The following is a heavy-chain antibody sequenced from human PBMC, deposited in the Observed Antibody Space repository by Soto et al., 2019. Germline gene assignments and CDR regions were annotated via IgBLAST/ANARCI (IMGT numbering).Heavy chain of an antibody. CDR1: GGSISSGGYY. Sequence: QVQLQESGPGLEKPSQTLSLTCTVSGGSISSGGYYWSWIRQHPGKGLELIGYIYYGGSTYYNQSIMCLVTISIDTSKISCSLTVSSAPAADTAVYYCARGRDCSTSSGSLDLRLGHYFDKCGQRPLVTVSP. V-gene: IGHV4-31*01. CDR3: ARGRDCSTSSGSLDLRLGHYFDK. J-gene: IGHJ4*02. CDR2: IYYGGST. D-gene: IGHD2-2*01.